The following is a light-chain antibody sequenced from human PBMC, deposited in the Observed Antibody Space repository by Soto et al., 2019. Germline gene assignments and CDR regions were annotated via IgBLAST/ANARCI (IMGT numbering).Light chain of an antibody. V-gene: IGKV3-20*01. J-gene: IGKJ2*01. Sequence: EIVLTQSPGTLSLSPGERATLSCRASQSVSSSYLAWYQQKSGQSPRLLIHGASSRATGIPDRFSGSGSGTDFNLTINRLEPEDFAVYYCQQYGSSLSTFGQGTNLEIK. CDR3: QQYGSSLST. CDR1: QSVSSSY. CDR2: GAS.